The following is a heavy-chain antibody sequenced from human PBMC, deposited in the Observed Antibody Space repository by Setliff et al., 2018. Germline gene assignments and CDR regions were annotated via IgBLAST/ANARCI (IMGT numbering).Heavy chain of an antibody. CDR3: ARVVAHTHFYDRSDYYFDGLDI. D-gene: IGHD3-22*01. V-gene: IGHV1-18*01. CDR1: GYNLDDFG. J-gene: IGHJ3*02. CDR2: IRPYIGHT. Sequence: ASVKVSCKASGYNLDDFGINWLRQAPGQGLEWMGWIRPYIGHTIYAQKFQGRVTMTTDAPTGTAYMELTSLRHDDTAVYYCARVVAHTHFYDRSDYYFDGLDIWGQGAKVTVSS.